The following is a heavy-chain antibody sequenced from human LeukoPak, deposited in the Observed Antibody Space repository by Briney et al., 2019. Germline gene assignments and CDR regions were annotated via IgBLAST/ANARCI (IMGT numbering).Heavy chain of an antibody. D-gene: IGHD2-15*01. J-gene: IGHJ4*02. Sequence: GESLKISCKGSGYSFIRNWIGWVRQMPGKGLEWMANIYPGDSDTRYSPSFQGQVTISADKSISTAYLQWSSLTASDTAMYYCARLGTSATYFEFWGQGTLVTVSS. CDR3: ARLGTSATYFEF. V-gene: IGHV5-51*01. CDR1: GYSFIRNW. CDR2: IYPGDSDT.